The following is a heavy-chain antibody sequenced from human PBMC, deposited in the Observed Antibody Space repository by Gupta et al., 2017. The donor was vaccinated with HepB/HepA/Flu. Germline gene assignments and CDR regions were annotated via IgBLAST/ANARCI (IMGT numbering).Heavy chain of an antibody. CDR1: GFPFSTYA. J-gene: IGHJ4*02. CDR2: VNSSGHDT. D-gene: IGHD6-13*01. Sequence: EVPLLESGGGLVQPGGSLRLSCAAPGFPFSTYAMPRVRQAPGKGVEWVSSVNSSGHDTYYRDSVKGRFTMSRDNSKDTLYLEMNSLRAEDTAVYFCAKDGYSSSWYDIDYWGQGTLVTVSS. CDR3: AKDGYSSSWYDIDY. V-gene: IGHV3-23*01.